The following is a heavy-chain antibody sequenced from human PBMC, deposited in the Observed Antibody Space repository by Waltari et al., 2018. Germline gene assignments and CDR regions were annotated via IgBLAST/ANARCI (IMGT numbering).Heavy chain of an antibody. V-gene: IGHV3-73*02. CDR1: GISFRGSD. CDR2: IRIKANSYAT. D-gene: IGHD6-6*01. CDR3: TSHSSSTVDY. Sequence: EVQLLESGRGLVKPGGSPKIPCADSGISFRGSDVQWVRQASGKGLEWVGRIRIKANSYATAYAASVKGRFTISRDDSKNTAYLQMNSLKTEETAVYYCTSHSSSTVDYWGQGTLVTVSS. J-gene: IGHJ4*02.